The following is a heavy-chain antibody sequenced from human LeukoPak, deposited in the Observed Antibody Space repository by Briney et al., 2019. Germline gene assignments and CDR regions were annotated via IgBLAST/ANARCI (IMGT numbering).Heavy chain of an antibody. CDR3: ARATGYSDYYYYGMDV. CDR2: IGTAADT. J-gene: IGHJ6*02. V-gene: IGHV3-13*01. D-gene: IGHD3-9*01. CDR1: GFTFSSYD. Sequence: GGSLRLSCAASGFTFSSYDMHWVRQATGKGLEWVSAIGTAADTYYPGSVKGRFTISRENAKNSLYLQMNSLRAGDTAVYYCARATGYSDYYYYGMDVWGQGTTVTVSS.